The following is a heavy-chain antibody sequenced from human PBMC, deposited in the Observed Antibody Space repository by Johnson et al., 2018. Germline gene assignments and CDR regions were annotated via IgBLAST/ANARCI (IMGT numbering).Heavy chain of an antibody. CDR1: GFSFRSYV. CDR2: ISHDESNK. D-gene: IGHD3-22*01. V-gene: IGHV3-30-3*01. CDR3: ARDGIVSDGKGFDY. J-gene: IGHJ4*02. Sequence: QVQLVESGGGVVQXGRSLRLSCAASGFSFRSYVMHWVRQAPGKGLEWVSVISHDESNKHYADSVGGRFTISRDNYKNTLYLQMNSRKPEETAVDYCARDGIVSDGKGFDYWGQGTLVTVSS.